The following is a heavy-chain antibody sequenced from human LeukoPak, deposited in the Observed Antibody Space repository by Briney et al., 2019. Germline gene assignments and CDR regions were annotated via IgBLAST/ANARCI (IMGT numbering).Heavy chain of an antibody. Sequence: SETLSLTCTVSGGSISSYYWSWIRQPPGKGLEWIGYVFYSGSTNYNPSLKSRVTISVDTSKNHFSLKLSSVTAADTAVYFCARLGVRIHNGPGWFDPWGQGTQVTVS. CDR1: GGSISSYY. CDR2: VFYSGST. J-gene: IGHJ5*02. V-gene: IGHV4-59*01. D-gene: IGHD2-8*01. CDR3: ARLGVRIHNGPGWFDP.